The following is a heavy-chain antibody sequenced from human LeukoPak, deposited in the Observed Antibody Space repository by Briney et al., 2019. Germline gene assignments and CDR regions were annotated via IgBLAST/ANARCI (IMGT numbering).Heavy chain of an antibody. J-gene: IGHJ3*02. CDR3: ARDGPDAFDI. CDR2: IIPIFGTA. Sequence: ASVKVSCKASGGTFSSYASNWVRQAPGPGLEWMGGIIPIFGTANYAQKFQGRVTITTDESTSTAYMELSSLRSEDTAVYYCARDGPDAFDIWGQGTMVTVSS. V-gene: IGHV1-69*05. CDR1: GGTFSSYA.